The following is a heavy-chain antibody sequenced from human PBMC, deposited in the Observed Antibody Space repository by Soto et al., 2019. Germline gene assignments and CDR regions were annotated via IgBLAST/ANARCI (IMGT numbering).Heavy chain of an antibody. CDR3: ARLRMDSLYPSANDPVEV. Sequence: QLQLQESGSGLVKPSQTLSLTCGVSGVSVSSVGSSWSWIRQPPGKGLQWVGYISHSGTPNYNPPLEPGGTMSVDGSKNRVALNLSSVKAPDTAVYYCARLRMDSLYPSANDPVEVWGQGTLGSVSS. D-gene: IGHD6-13*01. CDR2: ISHSGTP. CDR1: GVSVSSVGSS. J-gene: IGHJ3*01. V-gene: IGHV4-30-2*01.